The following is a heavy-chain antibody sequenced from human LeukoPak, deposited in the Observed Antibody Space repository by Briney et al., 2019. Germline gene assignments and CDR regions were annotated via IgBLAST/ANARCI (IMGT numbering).Heavy chain of an antibody. V-gene: IGHV3-23*01. CDR3: AKRPRYVDC. D-gene: IGHD2-15*01. CDR2: ISARGGST. Sequence: GGSLRLSCAASGFTFSIFAMSWVRQAPGKGLEWVSSISARGGSTYYADSVKGRFTISRDNSKNTLYLQMNSLRAEDTDVYYCAKRPRYVDCWGRGTLVSVSS. CDR1: GFTFSIFA. J-gene: IGHJ4*02.